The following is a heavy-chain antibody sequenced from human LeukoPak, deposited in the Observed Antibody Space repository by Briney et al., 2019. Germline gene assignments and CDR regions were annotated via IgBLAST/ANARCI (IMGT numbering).Heavy chain of an antibody. D-gene: IGHD3-9*01. Sequence: ASVKVSCKASGYTFTNYGITWVRQAPGQGLEWMGWISGYNGNTKYTQKFQGRVTMTTDTSTSTAYMELRSLRSDDTAVYYCARAVGPAILRYFDWLSVGGYYYYMNVWGKGTTVTISS. J-gene: IGHJ6*03. CDR3: ARAVGPAILRYFDWLSVGGYYYYMNV. CDR2: ISGYNGNT. CDR1: GYTFTNYG. V-gene: IGHV1-18*01.